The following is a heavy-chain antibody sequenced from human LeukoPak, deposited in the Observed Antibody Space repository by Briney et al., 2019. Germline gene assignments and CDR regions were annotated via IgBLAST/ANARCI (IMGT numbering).Heavy chain of an antibody. CDR3: AKGYRKGRWLPLDY. Sequence: GGSLRLSCAASGFTFDDYAMHWVRQAPGKGLEWVSGISWNSGSIGYADSVKGRFTISRDDAKNSLYLQMNSLRAEDTALYYCAKGYRKGRWLPLDYWGQGTLVTVSS. CDR1: GFTFDDYA. V-gene: IGHV3-9*01. J-gene: IGHJ4*02. D-gene: IGHD5-24*01. CDR2: ISWNSGSI.